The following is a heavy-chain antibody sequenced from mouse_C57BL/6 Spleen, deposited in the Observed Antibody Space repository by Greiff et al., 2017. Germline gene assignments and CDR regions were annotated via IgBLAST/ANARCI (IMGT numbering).Heavy chain of an antibody. CDR1: GYTFTDYE. CDR2: IDPETGGT. Sequence: QVQLKESGAELVRPGASVTLSCKASGYTFTDYEMHWVKQTPVHGLEWIGAIDPETGGTAYNQKFKGKAILTADKSSSTAYMELRSLTSEDSAVYYCTRWEGDGNYVNWYFDVWGTGTTVTVSS. J-gene: IGHJ1*03. V-gene: IGHV1-15*01. D-gene: IGHD2-1*01. CDR3: TRWEGDGNYVNWYFDV.